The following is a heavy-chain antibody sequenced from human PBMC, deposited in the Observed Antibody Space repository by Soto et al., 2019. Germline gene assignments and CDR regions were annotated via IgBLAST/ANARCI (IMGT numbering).Heavy chain of an antibody. J-gene: IGHJ6*02. Sequence: GGSLRLSCAASGVTFRSYGMSWVRQAPGKGLEWVSSISGSGGSSYYADSVKGRFTISRDNSKNTLYLQMNSLRAEDTAVYYCAKDLPDIVVVPAADGMDVWGQGXTVTVYS. V-gene: IGHV3-23*01. CDR2: ISGSGGSS. D-gene: IGHD2-2*01. CDR1: GVTFRSYG. CDR3: AKDLPDIVVVPAADGMDV.